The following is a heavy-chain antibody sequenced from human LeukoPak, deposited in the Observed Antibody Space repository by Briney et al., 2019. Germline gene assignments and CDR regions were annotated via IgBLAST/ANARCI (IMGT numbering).Heavy chain of an antibody. V-gene: IGHV3-33*06. CDR2: IWSDATNQ. Sequence: GTSLRLSCETSGFTFSHFAMHWVRQAPGKGREWVAVIWSDATNQYYADSVKGRFTISRDNFRRTMSLEMKSLRTEDTAFNYCAKDGQRGFDYSNSLEHWGQGSLVIVSS. CDR1: GFTFSHFA. CDR3: AKDGQRGFDYSNSLEH. D-gene: IGHD4-11*01. J-gene: IGHJ5*02.